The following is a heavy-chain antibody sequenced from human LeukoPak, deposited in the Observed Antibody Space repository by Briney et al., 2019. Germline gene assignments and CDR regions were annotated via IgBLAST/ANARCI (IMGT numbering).Heavy chain of an antibody. J-gene: IGHJ4*02. CDR3: ATQIGRSYYDSSGYADY. CDR2: ISSSSSTI. Sequence: PGGSLRLSCAASGFTFSIYSMNWVRQAPGKGLEWVSYISSSSSTIYYADSVKGRFTISRDNAETSLFLQMNSLRAEDTAVYYCATQIGRSYYDSSGYADYWGQGTLVTVSS. CDR1: GFTFSIYS. D-gene: IGHD3-22*01. V-gene: IGHV3-48*01.